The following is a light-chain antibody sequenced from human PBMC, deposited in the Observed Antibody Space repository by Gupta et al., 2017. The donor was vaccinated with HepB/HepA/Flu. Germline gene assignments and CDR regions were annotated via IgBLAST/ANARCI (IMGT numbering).Light chain of an antibody. CDR1: ELGDKY. J-gene: IGLJ2*01. CDR3: QTWDTGTVV. Sequence: SYEVNQPPSVSVSPGQTATITCSGEELGDKYVSWYQQKPGQSTVLVIFQTDRRPSGIPERFSGSNSGNTATLTISGTQALDESDFYCQTWDTGTVVFGGGTRLTVL. CDR2: QTD. V-gene: IGLV3-1*01.